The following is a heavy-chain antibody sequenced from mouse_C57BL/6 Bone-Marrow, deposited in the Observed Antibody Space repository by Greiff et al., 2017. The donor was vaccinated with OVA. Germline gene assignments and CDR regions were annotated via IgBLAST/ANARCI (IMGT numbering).Heavy chain of an antibody. J-gene: IGHJ1*03. Sequence: VQLQQSGAELVRPGASVKLSCTASGFNIKDYYMHWVKQRPEQGLEWIGRIDPEDGDTEYAPKFQGKATMTADTSSNTAYLQLSSLTSEDTAVSYCISNYYGSSYWYFDVWGTGTTVTVSS. CDR2: IDPEDGDT. V-gene: IGHV14-1*01. CDR3: ISNYYGSSYWYFDV. D-gene: IGHD1-1*01. CDR1: GFNIKDYY.